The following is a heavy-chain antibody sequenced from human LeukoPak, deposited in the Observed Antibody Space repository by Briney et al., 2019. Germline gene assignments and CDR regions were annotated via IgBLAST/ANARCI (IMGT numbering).Heavy chain of an antibody. J-gene: IGHJ5*02. V-gene: IGHV4-4*07. CDR3: ARDLGGSYSSETWFDP. CDR1: GVSFSGYY. D-gene: IGHD1-26*01. CDR2: IYSSGRT. Sequence: SETLSLTCAVYGVSFSGYYWSWIRQPAGEGLEWIGRIYSSGRTHYSPSLKSRVAISVDTSKNRFSLRLSSVTAADTAVYYCARDLGGSYSSETWFDPWGQGTLVTVSS.